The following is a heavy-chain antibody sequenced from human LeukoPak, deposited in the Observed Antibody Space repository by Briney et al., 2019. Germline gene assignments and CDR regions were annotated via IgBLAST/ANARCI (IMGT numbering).Heavy chain of an antibody. Sequence: SVKVSCKASEGTFSSYAISWVRQAPGQGLEWMGGIIPIFGTANYAQKFQGRVTITTDESTSTAYMELSSLRSEDTAVYYCARDDADSAYADGDYWGQGTLVTVSS. CDR3: ARDDADSAYADGDY. J-gene: IGHJ4*02. CDR2: IIPIFGTA. CDR1: EGTFSSYA. V-gene: IGHV1-69*05. D-gene: IGHD5-12*01.